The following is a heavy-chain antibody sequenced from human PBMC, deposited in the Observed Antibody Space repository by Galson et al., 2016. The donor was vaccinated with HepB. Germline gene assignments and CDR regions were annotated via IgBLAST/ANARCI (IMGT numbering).Heavy chain of an antibody. V-gene: IGHV1-69*02. CDR2: IIPILGIA. Sequence: SVKVSCKASGGTLSSYPISWVRQAPGQGLEWMGRIIPILGIANSAQRFQGRLALIADKSTTTAYMQLSNLTSEDTAVYYCARPKADDSGDYNWFDPWGQGTLVTVSS. D-gene: IGHD4-17*01. CDR1: GGTLSSYP. J-gene: IGHJ5*02. CDR3: ARPKADDSGDYNWFDP.